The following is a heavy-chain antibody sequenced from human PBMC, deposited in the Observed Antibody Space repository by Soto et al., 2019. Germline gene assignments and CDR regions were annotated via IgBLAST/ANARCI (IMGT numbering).Heavy chain of an antibody. D-gene: IGHD3-9*01. CDR1: GYTXTNYA. V-gene: IGHV1-3*01. CDR2: INGGNCNT. J-gene: IGHJ6*02. CDR3: ARDGPIYDILSARYFYGMDV. Sequence: SXKVSCKADGYTXTNYAMDLVRQAPGQGLEWIGWINGGNCNTKYSQKFQGRVTIKRYTSASTAYMDLSSLRSEDKSVYYFARDGPIYDILSARYFYGMDVWGQGTTGTVSS.